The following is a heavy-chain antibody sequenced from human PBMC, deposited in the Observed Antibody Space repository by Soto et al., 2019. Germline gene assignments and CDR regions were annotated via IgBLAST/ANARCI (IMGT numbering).Heavy chain of an antibody. CDR2: IKQDGSEK. V-gene: IGHV3-7*01. D-gene: IGHD2-15*01. Sequence: ALRLSCASSLFTFSSYWMRLVRQYPVKVLEFVSNIKQDGSEKYYVDSVKGRFTISRDNAKKSLYLQMNSLRAEDTAVYYCARVMGYCSGGSCYSGGFDYWGQGTLVTVSS. J-gene: IGHJ4*02. CDR1: LFTFSSYW. CDR3: ARVMGYCSGGSCYSGGFDY.